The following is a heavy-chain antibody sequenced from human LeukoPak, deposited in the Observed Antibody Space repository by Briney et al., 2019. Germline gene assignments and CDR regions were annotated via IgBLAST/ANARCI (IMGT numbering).Heavy chain of an antibody. D-gene: IGHD3-3*01. V-gene: IGHV4-34*01. J-gene: IGHJ6*02. CDR2: INHSGST. CDR1: GGSFSGYY. CDR3: AREGFLEWLLDYYGMDV. Sequence: SETLSLTCAVYGGSFSGYYWSWIRQPPGKGLEWIGEINHSGSTNYNPSLKSRVTMSVDTSKNQFSLKLSSVTAADTAVYYCAREGFLEWLLDYYGMDVWGQGTTVTVSS.